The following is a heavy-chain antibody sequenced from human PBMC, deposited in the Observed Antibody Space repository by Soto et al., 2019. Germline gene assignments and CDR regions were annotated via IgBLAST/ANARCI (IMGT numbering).Heavy chain of an antibody. Sequence: PSETLSLTCAVYGGTFSGYYWNWIRQPPGKGLEWIGEINHSGSTNYNPSLKSRVTMSVDTSKNQFFLKLNSVTAADTAVYYCAREGAGMDVWGQGTTVTVS. CDR2: INHSGST. CDR1: GGTFSGYY. J-gene: IGHJ6*02. CDR3: AREGAGMDV. V-gene: IGHV4-34*01. D-gene: IGHD3-10*01.